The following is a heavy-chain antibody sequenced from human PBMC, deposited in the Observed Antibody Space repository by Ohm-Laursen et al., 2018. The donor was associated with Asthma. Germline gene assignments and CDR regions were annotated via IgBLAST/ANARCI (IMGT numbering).Heavy chain of an antibody. J-gene: IGHJ5*02. D-gene: IGHD4-17*01. V-gene: IGHV4-31*03. Sequence: TLSLTCTVSGGSISSGGYYWSWIRQHPGKGLEWIGYIYYSGSTYYNPSLKSRVTISVDTSKNQFSLKLSSVTAADTAVYYCARMKSLYGDYGDWFDPWGQGTLVTVSS. CDR3: ARMKSLYGDYGDWFDP. CDR1: GGSISSGGYY. CDR2: IYYSGST.